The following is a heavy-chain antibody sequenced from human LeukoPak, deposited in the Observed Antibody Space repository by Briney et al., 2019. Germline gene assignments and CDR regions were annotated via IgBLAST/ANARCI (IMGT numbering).Heavy chain of an antibody. J-gene: IGHJ3*02. V-gene: IGHV3-23*01. CDR3: ARGDTMIVVVWASDAFDI. CDR1: GFTFSFYA. Sequence: GGSLRLSCAASGFTFSFYAMSWVRQAPGKGLEWVAGITSSGNTTYYADPVKGRFTISRDNAKNTLYLQMNSLRAEDTAVYYCARGDTMIVVVWASDAFDIWGQGTMVTVSS. D-gene: IGHD3-22*01. CDR2: ITSSGNTT.